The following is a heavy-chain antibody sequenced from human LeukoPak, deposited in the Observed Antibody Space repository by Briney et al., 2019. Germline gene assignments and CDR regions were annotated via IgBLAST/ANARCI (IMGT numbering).Heavy chain of an antibody. J-gene: IGHJ4*02. CDR1: GGSISSGGYY. D-gene: IGHD3-10*01. V-gene: IGHV4-31*03. Sequence: PSQTLSLTCTVSGGSISSGGYYWSWIRQHPGKGLEWIGYIYYSGSTYYSPSLKSRVTISVDTSKNQFSLKLSSVTAADTAVYYCARAYGSGSYSIDYWGQGTLVTVSS. CDR2: IYYSGST. CDR3: ARAYGSGSYSIDY.